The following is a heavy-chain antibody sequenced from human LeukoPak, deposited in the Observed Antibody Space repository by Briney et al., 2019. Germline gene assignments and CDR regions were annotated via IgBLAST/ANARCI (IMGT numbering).Heavy chain of an antibody. V-gene: IGHV6-1*01. CDR1: GDSVSSNSAA. Sequence: SQTLSLTCAISGDSVSSNSAAWNWIRQSPSRGLEWLGRIYYRSQWYNDYAVSVKSRMTIKPDTSKNQFSLQLKSVTPEDSAVYYCVRDLYSYATGMGFDYWGQGMLVTVSS. J-gene: IGHJ4*02. D-gene: IGHD5-18*01. CDR3: VRDLYSYATGMGFDY. CDR2: IYYRSQWYN.